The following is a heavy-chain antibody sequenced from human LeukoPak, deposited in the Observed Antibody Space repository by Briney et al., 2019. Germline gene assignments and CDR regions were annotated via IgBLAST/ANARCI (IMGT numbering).Heavy chain of an antibody. CDR1: GYTSSNYG. D-gene: IGHD1-1*01. Sequence: ASVKVSCKTSGYTSSNYGISWVRQAPGQGLEWMGWITAYNGNRLYAQRFQGRITLTTDTSTSTSYTELRSLEYDDTAIYYCARDNDKVVDHWGQGTLVTVSS. J-gene: IGHJ4*01. CDR2: ITAYNGNR. V-gene: IGHV1-18*01. CDR3: ARDNDKVVDH.